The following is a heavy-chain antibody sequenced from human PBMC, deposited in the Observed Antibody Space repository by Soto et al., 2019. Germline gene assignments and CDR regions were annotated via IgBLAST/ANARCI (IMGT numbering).Heavy chain of an antibody. V-gene: IGHV5-51*01. J-gene: IGHJ4*02. CDR3: VRPDSTGHYVY. Sequence: GESLKISCKGSGYSFTNYWIGWVRQMPGKGLEWMAIINPTDSDTRYSPSFQGQVTISADKSISTAYLQWSSLKASDTAMYYCVRPDSTGHYVYWGQGTLVTVSS. D-gene: IGHD3-22*01. CDR1: GYSFTNYW. CDR2: INPTDSDT.